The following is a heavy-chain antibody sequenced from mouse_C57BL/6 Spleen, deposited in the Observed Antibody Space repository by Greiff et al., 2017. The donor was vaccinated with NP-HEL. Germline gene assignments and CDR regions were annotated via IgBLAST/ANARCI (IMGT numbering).Heavy chain of an antibody. CDR3: ASRIYYGNYVLWFAY. D-gene: IGHD2-1*01. Sequence: QVQLQQPGAELVKPGASVKLSCKASGYTFTSYWMQWVKQRPGQGLEWIGEIDPSDSYTNYNQKFKGKATLTVDTSSSPAYMQLSSTTSEDSAVYYCASRIYYGNYVLWFAYWGQGTRVTVSA. CDR1: GYTFTSYW. CDR2: IDPSDSYT. J-gene: IGHJ3*01. V-gene: IGHV1-50*01.